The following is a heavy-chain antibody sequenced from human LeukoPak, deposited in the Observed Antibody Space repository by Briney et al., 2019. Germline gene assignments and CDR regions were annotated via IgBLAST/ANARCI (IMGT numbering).Heavy chain of an antibody. J-gene: IGHJ4*02. CDR3: ARDDCSSTSCPYY. Sequence: GGSLRLSCAASGFTFSGYSMNWGRQAPGKGLEWGSYIISSSTTIYYADSVKGRFTISRDNAKNSLYLQMNSQRDEDTAVYYCARDDCSSTSCPYYWGQGTLVTVSS. CDR1: GFTFSGYS. V-gene: IGHV3-48*02. D-gene: IGHD2-2*01. CDR2: IISSSTTI.